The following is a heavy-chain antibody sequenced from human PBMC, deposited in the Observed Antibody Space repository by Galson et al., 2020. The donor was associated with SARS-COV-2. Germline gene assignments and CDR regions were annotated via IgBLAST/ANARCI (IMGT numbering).Heavy chain of an antibody. CDR3: ARRRGIATRNGVWFDP. CDR2: IKHSANT. D-gene: IGHD6-6*01. Sequence: SETLSLTCAVYGESFSDYYWSWIRQPPGKGLEWIGEIKHSANTPYNPSLKSRVAISVDTSKNQFSLKLNSVTAADTAVFYCARRRGIATRNGVWFDPWGQGILVTVSS. V-gene: IGHV4-34*01. J-gene: IGHJ5*02. CDR1: GESFSDYY.